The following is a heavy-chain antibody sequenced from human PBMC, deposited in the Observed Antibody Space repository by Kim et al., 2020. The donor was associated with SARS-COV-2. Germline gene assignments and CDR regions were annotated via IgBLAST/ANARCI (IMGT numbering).Heavy chain of an antibody. J-gene: IGHJ4*02. V-gene: IGHV3-30*01. CDR3: ASLITMVQGVPDY. D-gene: IGHD3-10*01. Sequence: YYADPVKGRFTNPRDNSKNTMYLEMNGLRAEDTAVYYCASLITMVQGVPDYWGQGTLVTVSS.